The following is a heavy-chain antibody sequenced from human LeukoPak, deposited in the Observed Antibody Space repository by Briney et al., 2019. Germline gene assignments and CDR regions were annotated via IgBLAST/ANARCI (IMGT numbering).Heavy chain of an antibody. V-gene: IGHV1-8*01. J-gene: IGHJ4*02. Sequence: ASVKVSCKASGYTFTSYDINWVRQATGQGLEWMGWMNPNGGNTGYAQKFQGRVTMTRNTSISTAYMELSSLRSEDTAVYYCARGSQLLWFGELLPLYYFDYWGQGTLVTVSS. CDR3: ARGSQLLWFGELLPLYYFDY. CDR1: GYTFTSYD. CDR2: MNPNGGNT. D-gene: IGHD3-10*01.